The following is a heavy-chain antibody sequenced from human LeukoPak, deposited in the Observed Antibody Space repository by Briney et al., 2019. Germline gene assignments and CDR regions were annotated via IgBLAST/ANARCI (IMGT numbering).Heavy chain of an antibody. J-gene: IGHJ4*02. CDR1: GHTFTGYY. CDR3: ARESRTKIAAGLSY. V-gene: IGHV1-2*02. CDR2: INPNSGGT. D-gene: IGHD6-13*01. Sequence: ASVKVSCKASGHTFTGYYMHWVRQAPGQGLEWMGWINPNSGGTNYAQKFQGRVTMTRDTSISTAYMELSRLRSDDTAVYYCARESRTKIAAGLSYWGQGTLVTVSS.